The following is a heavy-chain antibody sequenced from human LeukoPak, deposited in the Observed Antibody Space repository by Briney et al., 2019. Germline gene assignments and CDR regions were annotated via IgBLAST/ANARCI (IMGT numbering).Heavy chain of an antibody. D-gene: IGHD5-18*01. CDR3: AGDKRLLYSYGPSFDY. CDR2: ISSGGDPK. Sequence: KPGGSLRLSCAASGFTFSDYYMSWIRQAPGKGLEWVSYISSGGDPKYYADSVKGRFTISRDNAKNSLYLQMDSLRAENTAVYYCAGDKRLLYSYGPSFDYWGQGTLVTVSS. J-gene: IGHJ4*02. CDR1: GFTFSDYY. V-gene: IGHV3-11*01.